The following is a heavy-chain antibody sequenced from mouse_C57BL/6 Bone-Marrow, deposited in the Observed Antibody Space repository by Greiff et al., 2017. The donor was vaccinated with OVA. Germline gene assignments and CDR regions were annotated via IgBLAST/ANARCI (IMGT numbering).Heavy chain of an antibody. Sequence: EVKLMESGGGLVKPGGSLKLSCAASGFTFSSYTMSWVRQTPEKRLEWVATISGGGGNTYYPDSVKGRFTISRDNAKNTLYLQMSSLRSEDTALYYCARRITTVAFDYWGQGTTLTVSS. CDR1: GFTFSSYT. CDR3: ARRITTVAFDY. J-gene: IGHJ2*01. D-gene: IGHD1-1*01. CDR2: ISGGGGNT. V-gene: IGHV5-9*01.